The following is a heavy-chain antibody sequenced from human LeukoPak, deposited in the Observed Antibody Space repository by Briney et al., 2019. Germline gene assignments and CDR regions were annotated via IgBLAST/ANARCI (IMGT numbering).Heavy chain of an antibody. D-gene: IGHD2-15*01. CDR1: GFSFSTYA. CDR2: ISGTGDST. J-gene: IGHJ4*02. V-gene: IGHV3-23*01. CDR3: VEDVVVIVAAKPGI. Sequence: GGSLRLSCAASGFSFSTYAMGWVRQAPGKGLEWVSSISGTGDSTYYADAVKGRFTISRDNSKNTLYLQMNSLRAEDTAVYYCVEDVVVIVAAKPGIWGQGTLVTFSS.